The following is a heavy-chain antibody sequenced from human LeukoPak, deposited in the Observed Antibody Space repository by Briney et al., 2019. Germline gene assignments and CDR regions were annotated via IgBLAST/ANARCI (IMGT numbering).Heavy chain of an antibody. J-gene: IGHJ4*02. CDR2: IYYSGST. Sequence: SETLSLTCTVSGGSISRSYYYWGWIRQPPGKGLEWIGSIYYSGSTYYNPSLRSRVTISVDTSKNQFSLKLSSVTAADTAVYYCARGLARFHGSASDYWGQGALVTVSS. V-gene: IGHV4-39*01. CDR1: GGSISRSYYY. CDR3: ARGLARFHGSASDY. D-gene: IGHD2-2*03.